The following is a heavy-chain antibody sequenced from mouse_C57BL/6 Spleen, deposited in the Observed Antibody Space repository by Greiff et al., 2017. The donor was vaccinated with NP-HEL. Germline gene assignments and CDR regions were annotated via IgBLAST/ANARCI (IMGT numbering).Heavy chain of an antibody. CDR3: AKKGPLGRGYFDV. CDR1: GFSLTSYG. Sequence: VKLMESGPGLVQPSQSLSITCTVSGFSLTSYGVHWVRQSPGKGLEWLGVIWRGGSTDYNAAFMSRLSITKDNSKSQVFFKMNSLQADDTAIYYCAKKGPLGRGYFDVWGTGTTVTVSS. D-gene: IGHD4-1*01. J-gene: IGHJ1*03. CDR2: IWRGGST. V-gene: IGHV2-5*01.